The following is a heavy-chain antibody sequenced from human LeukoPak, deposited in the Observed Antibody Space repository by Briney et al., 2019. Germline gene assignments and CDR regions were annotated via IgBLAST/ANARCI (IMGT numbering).Heavy chain of an antibody. CDR2: INPNSGGT. Sequence: ASVKVSCKASGYTFTGYYMHWVRQAPGQGLEWMGWINPNSGGTNYAQKFQGRVTMTRDTSISTAYMELSRLRSDDTAVYYCARDYCGSTSCPVGDYWGQGTLVTVSS. J-gene: IGHJ4*02. CDR3: ARDYCGSTSCPVGDY. V-gene: IGHV1-2*02. D-gene: IGHD2-2*01. CDR1: GYTFTGYY.